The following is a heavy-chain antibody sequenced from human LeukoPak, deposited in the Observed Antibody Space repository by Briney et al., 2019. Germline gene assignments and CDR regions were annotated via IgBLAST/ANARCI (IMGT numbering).Heavy chain of an antibody. V-gene: IGHV1-2*02. CDR3: ARALKRWLQYSVFDY. D-gene: IGHD5-24*01. CDR1: GYTFTGYY. Sequence: ASVKVSCKASGYTFTGYYMHWVRQAPGQGLEWMGWINPNSGGTNYAQKFQGRVTMTRDMSISTAYMELSRLRSDDTAVYYCARALKRWLQYSVFDYWGQGTLVTVSS. J-gene: IGHJ4*02. CDR2: INPNSGGT.